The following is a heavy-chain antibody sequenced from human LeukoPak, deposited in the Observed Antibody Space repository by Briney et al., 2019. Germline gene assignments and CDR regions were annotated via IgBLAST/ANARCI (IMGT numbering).Heavy chain of an antibody. CDR1: GGSISSGSYY. CDR3: AMMTTVTNLSFDY. Sequence: SETLSLTCTVSGGSISSGSYYWSWIRQPAGKGLEWIGRIYTSGSTNYNPSLKSRVTISVDTSKNQFSLKLSSVTAADTAVYYCAMMTTVTNLSFDYWGQGTLVTVSS. CDR2: IYTSGST. J-gene: IGHJ4*02. D-gene: IGHD4-17*01. V-gene: IGHV4-61*02.